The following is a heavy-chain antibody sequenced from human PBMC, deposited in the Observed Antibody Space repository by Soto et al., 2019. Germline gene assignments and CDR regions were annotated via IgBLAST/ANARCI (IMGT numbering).Heavy chain of an antibody. CDR3: ARSVAVPGAHIDY. Sequence: SETLSVTCSVSGGSISGSYWSWIRQSPGKGLEWLGYVYYTGSTNYSPSLRSRVSISVDTSKNEFSLRLSSVTAADTAVYFCARSVAVPGAHIDYWGQGTQVTVSS. J-gene: IGHJ4*02. CDR2: VYYTGST. V-gene: IGHV4-59*01. D-gene: IGHD6-19*01. CDR1: GGSISGSY.